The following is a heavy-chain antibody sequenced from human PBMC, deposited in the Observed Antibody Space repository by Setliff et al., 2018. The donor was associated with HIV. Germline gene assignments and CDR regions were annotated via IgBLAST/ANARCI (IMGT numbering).Heavy chain of an antibody. CDR3: ARVRYCSGGSCYGGEYWFDP. D-gene: IGHD2-15*01. J-gene: IGHJ5*02. CDR2: IHPSGGST. CDR1: GYTFTSYY. V-gene: IGHV1-46*01. Sequence: ASVKVSCKASGYTFTSYYIRWVRQAPGQGLEWMGVIHPSGGSTSYAQSFQDRVTMARDTSTSTVYMELSSLRSEDTAVYYCARVRYCSGGSCYGGEYWFDPWGQGTLGTVS.